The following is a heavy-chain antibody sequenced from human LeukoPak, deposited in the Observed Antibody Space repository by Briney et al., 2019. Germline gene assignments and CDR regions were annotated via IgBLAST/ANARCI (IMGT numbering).Heavy chain of an antibody. Sequence: GESLKISCKGSGYSFTSYWIGWLRQMPGKGLEWMGIIYPGDSDTRYSPSFQGQVTISADKSISTAYLQWSSLKASDTAMYYCARRYCSSSSCFGGDAFDIWGQGTMVTVSS. V-gene: IGHV5-51*01. CDR3: ARRYCSSSSCFGGDAFDI. J-gene: IGHJ3*02. D-gene: IGHD2-2*01. CDR2: IYPGDSDT. CDR1: GYSFTSYW.